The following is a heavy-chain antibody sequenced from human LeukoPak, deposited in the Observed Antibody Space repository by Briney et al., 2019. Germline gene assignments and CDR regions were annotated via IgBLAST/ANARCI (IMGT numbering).Heavy chain of an antibody. Sequence: PGGSLRLSCAASGFTFSSYEMNWVRQAPGKGLEWVSYISSGGSTYYADSVKGRFTISRDNSKNTLYLQMNSLRAEDTAVYYCAKDLGITGTTKAFDPWGQGTLVTVSS. CDR1: GFTFSSYE. D-gene: IGHD1-7*01. CDR3: AKDLGITGTTKAFDP. V-gene: IGHV3-23*01. CDR2: ISSGGST. J-gene: IGHJ5*02.